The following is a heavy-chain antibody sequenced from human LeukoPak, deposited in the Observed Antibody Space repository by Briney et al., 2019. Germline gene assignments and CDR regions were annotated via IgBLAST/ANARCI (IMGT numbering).Heavy chain of an antibody. CDR3: ARRLLNYYDSSGYYTD. D-gene: IGHD3-22*01. CDR2: INHSGST. V-gene: IGHV4-34*01. Sequence: SETLSLTCAVYGGSFSDYYWSWIRQPPGKGLEWIGEINHSGSTNYNPSLKSRVTISVDTSKNQFSLKLSSVTAADTAVYYCARRLLNYYDSSGYYTDWGQGTLVTVSS. CDR1: GGSFSDYY. J-gene: IGHJ4*02.